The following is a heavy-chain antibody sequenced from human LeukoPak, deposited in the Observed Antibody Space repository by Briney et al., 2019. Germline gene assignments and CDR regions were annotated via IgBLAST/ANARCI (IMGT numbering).Heavy chain of an antibody. D-gene: IGHD6-19*01. CDR1: GGSVSSGSYY. CDR3: ARDHKPRAVAGTGYFDL. J-gene: IGHJ2*01. V-gene: IGHV4-61*01. CDR2: IYYSGST. Sequence: KASETLSFTCTVSGGSVSSGSYYWSWIRQPPGKGLEWIGYIYYSGSTNYNPSLKSRVTISVDTSKNQFSLKLSSVTAADTAVYYRARDHKPRAVAGTGYFDLWGRGTLVTVSS.